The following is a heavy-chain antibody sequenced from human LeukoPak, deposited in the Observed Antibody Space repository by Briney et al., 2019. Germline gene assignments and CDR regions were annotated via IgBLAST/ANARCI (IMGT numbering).Heavy chain of an antibody. CDR2: ISGSGDST. V-gene: IGHV3-23*01. Sequence: GGSLRLSCAASGFTFSSYAMSWVRQGPGKGLEWVSAISGSGDSTYYADSVKGRFTISRDNSKNTLYLQMNSLRAEDTAVYYCAKPPWAGVHQLPLDYWGQGTLVTVSS. J-gene: IGHJ4*02. CDR3: AKPPWAGVHQLPLDY. D-gene: IGHD2-2*01. CDR1: GFTFSSYA.